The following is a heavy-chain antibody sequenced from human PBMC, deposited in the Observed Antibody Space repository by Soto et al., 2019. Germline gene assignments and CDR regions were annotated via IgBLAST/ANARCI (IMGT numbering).Heavy chain of an antibody. J-gene: IGHJ5*02. Sequence: SETLSLTCAVSGGSFSDNYWNWIRQPPGKGLEWIGEIHHGGTTSYNPSLKSRVTISLDTSKKQFSLKLTSVTAADTAVFYCARGLRRSNNNRSGNWFDPWGQGTLVTVSS. V-gene: IGHV4-34*01. CDR1: GGSFSDNY. CDR3: ARGLRRSNNNRSGNWFDP. D-gene: IGHD1-20*01. CDR2: IHHGGTT.